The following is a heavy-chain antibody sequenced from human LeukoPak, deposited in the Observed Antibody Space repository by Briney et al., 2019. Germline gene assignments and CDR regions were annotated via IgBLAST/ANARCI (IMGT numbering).Heavy chain of an antibody. Sequence: SETLSLTCTVSGGSISSSSYYWGWIRQPPGKGLEWIGSIYYSGSTYYNPSLNSRVTISVDTSKNQFSLKLSSVTAADTAVYYCARSGLWFRESDPNWFDPWGQGTLVTVSS. D-gene: IGHD3-10*01. V-gene: IGHV4-39*07. CDR1: GGSISSSSYY. CDR3: ARSGLWFRESDPNWFDP. CDR2: IYYSGST. J-gene: IGHJ5*02.